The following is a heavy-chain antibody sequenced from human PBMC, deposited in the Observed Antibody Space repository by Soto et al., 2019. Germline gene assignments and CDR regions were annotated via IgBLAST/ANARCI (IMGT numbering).Heavy chain of an antibody. J-gene: IGHJ6*02. Sequence: EVQLVESGGGLVQPGGSLRLSCSASGFTFSARSMHWVRQAPGKGLEYVSGVSPNGNDKYYTDSVKGRFTISRDNSKNTLHLQMSSLRPEDTALFYCIRGFYGLDVWGQGTTVTVSS. CDR1: GFTFSARS. CDR3: IRGFYGLDV. V-gene: IGHV3-64D*08. CDR2: VSPNGNDK.